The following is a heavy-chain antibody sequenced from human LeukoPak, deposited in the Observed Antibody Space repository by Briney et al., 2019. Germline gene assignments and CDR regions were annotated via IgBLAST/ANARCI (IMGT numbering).Heavy chain of an antibody. V-gene: IGHV1-69*01. D-gene: IGHD3-10*01. J-gene: IGHJ4*02. CDR3: ARGLYYGSGSYSVDDY. Sequence: FQGRVTITADESTSTAYMELSSLRSEDTAVYYCARGLYYGSGSYSVDDYWGQGTLVTVSS.